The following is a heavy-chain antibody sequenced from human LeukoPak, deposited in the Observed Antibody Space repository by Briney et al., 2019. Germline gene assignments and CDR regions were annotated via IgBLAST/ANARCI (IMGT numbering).Heavy chain of an antibody. CDR1: GGSISSYY. CDR2: IYSSGST. D-gene: IGHD2-8*01. V-gene: IGHV4-59*01. J-gene: IGHJ4*02. Sequence: SETLSLTCTVSGGSISSYYWSWIRQPPGKGLEWIGYIYSSGSTNCNPSLKSRATLSVDTSKNQFSLRLTSITPADTAVYYCARYYCPRGSCYHFDYRGQGTLVTVSS. CDR3: ARYYCPRGSCYHFDY.